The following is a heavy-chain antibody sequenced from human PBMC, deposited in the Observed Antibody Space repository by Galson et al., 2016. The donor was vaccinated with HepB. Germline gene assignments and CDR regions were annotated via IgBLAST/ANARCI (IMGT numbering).Heavy chain of an antibody. CDR2: ITHSGVT. Sequence: SETLSLTCTVYGGSFSGYYWSCIRQSPGKGLEWMGEITHSGVTNYNASLKSRIIISVDTSKNQFSLKLSSVTTADTALYYCARGRVGELYPDWYFDLWGRGTLVTVSS. V-gene: IGHV4-34*01. CDR1: GGSFSGYY. D-gene: IGHD3-10*01. CDR3: ARGRVGELYPDWYFDL. J-gene: IGHJ2*01.